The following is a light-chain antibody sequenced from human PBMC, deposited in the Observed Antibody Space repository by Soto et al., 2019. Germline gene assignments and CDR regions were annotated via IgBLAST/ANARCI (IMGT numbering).Light chain of an antibody. V-gene: IGKV1-5*03. CDR1: QTIDSW. CDR3: QQYHIYSGT. Sequence: DIQMTQSPSTLSASVGDRVTITCRASQTIDSWLAWYQQRPGKPPNFLIYKASTLASGVPSRFSGSGSGTEFTLTINSLQPDDFATYYCQQYHIYSGTFGQGTKVEIK. J-gene: IGKJ1*01. CDR2: KAS.